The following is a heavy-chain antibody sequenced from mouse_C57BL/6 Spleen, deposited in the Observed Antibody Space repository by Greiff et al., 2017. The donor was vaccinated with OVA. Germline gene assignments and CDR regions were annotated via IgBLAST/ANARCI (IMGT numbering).Heavy chain of an antibody. J-gene: IGHJ1*03. CDR3: ARRGSYGSSSGWYFDV. D-gene: IGHD1-1*01. CDR1: GFSLTSYG. V-gene: IGHV2-2*01. CDR2: IWSGGST. Sequence: QVQLQQSGPGLVQPSQSLSITCTVSGFSLTSYGVHWVRQSPGKGLEWLGVIWSGGSTDYNAAFISRLSISKDNSKSQVFFKMNSRQTDNTAIYYCARRGSYGSSSGWYFDVWGTGTTVTVSS.